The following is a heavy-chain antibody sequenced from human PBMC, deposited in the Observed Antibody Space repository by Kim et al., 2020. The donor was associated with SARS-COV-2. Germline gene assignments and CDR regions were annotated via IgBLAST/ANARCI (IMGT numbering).Heavy chain of an antibody. CDR2: IYPHDSET. CDR3: ARGGSFFDSSGYYRLLDY. D-gene: IGHD3-22*01. CDR1: GYSFTSYW. V-gene: IGHV5-51*01. Sequence: GESLKISCKGSGYSFTSYWIGWVRQMPGKGLEWMGIIYPHDSETRYSPSFQGQVTISADKSITTAYLQWSSLKASDTAMYYCARGGSFFDSSGYYRLLDYWGQGTLVTVSS. J-gene: IGHJ4*02.